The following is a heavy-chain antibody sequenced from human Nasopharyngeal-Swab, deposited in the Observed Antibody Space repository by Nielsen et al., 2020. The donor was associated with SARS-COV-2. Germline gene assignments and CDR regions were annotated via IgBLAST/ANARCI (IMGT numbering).Heavy chain of an antibody. CDR2: IRDDGSNK. CDR1: GFTCSSYG. CDR3: AREFREAYYDILTGYYMDYYYYMDV. J-gene: IGHJ6*03. Sequence: GGSLRLSCAASGFTCSSYGMHWVRQAPGKGLEGVAGIRDDGSNKYYADSVKGRFTISRDNSKNTLYLQMNSLRAEDTAVYYCAREFREAYYDILTGYYMDYYYYMDVWGKGTTVTVSS. V-gene: IGHV3-33*01. D-gene: IGHD3-9*01.